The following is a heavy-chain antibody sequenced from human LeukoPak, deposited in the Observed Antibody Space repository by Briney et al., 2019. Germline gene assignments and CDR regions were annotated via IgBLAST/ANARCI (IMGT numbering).Heavy chain of an antibody. CDR2: FDPEDGET. J-gene: IGHJ3*02. Sequence: ASVKVSCKVSGYTLTELSTHWVRQAPGKGLEWMGGFDPEDGETIYAQKFQGRVTMTEDTSTDTAYMELSSLRSEDTAVYYCATAQPGYCSSTSCHGDAFDIWGQGTMVTVSS. CDR1: GYTLTELS. D-gene: IGHD2-2*01. CDR3: ATAQPGYCSSTSCHGDAFDI. V-gene: IGHV1-24*01.